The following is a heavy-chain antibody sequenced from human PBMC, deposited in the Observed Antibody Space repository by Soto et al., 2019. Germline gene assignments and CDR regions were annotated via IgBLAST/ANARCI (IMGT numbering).Heavy chain of an antibody. CDR3: ARFFRIFGVKDV. CDR2: IWYDGSNK. J-gene: IGHJ6*02. V-gene: IGHV3-33*01. Sequence: GGSLRLSCAASGFTFSSYGMHWVRQAPGKGLEWVAVIWYDGSNKYYADSVKGRFTISRDNSKNTLYLQMNSLRAEDTAVYYCARFFRIFGVKDVWGQGTTVTVSS. CDR1: GFTFSSYG. D-gene: IGHD3-3*01.